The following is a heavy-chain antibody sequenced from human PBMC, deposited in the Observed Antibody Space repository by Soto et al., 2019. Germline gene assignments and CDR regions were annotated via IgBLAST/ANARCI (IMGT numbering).Heavy chain of an antibody. CDR3: ARLGPAHNYDISGYYSPLHY. CDR2: IIPMFGTA. V-gene: IGHV1-69*06. CDR1: GDTFSSYA. Sequence: QVQLVQSGAEVKKPGCSVKVSCKASGDTFSSYAINWVRQAPGQGLEWMGGIIPMFGTANYAQKFKGRVTITAGKSTSTVYMELSSLTSEDTAVYYRARLGPAHNYDISGYYSPLHYWSQGTLVTVSS. J-gene: IGHJ4*02. D-gene: IGHD3-22*01.